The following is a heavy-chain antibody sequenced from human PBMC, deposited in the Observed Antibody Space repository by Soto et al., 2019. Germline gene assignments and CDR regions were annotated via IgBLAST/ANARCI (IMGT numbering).Heavy chain of an antibody. J-gene: IGHJ4*02. CDR3: AKGSGGSGSYFSDY. Sequence: GGSLRLSCAASGFTFSSYAMSWVRQAPGKGLEWVSAISGSGGSTYYADSVKGRFTISRDNSKNTLYLQMNSLRAEDTAVYYCAKGSGGSGSYFSDYWGQGTLVTVSS. CDR1: GFTFSSYA. CDR2: ISGSGGST. D-gene: IGHD3-10*01. V-gene: IGHV3-23*01.